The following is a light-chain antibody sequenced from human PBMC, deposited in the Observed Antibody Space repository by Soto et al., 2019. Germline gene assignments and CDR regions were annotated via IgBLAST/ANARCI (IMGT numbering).Light chain of an antibody. CDR2: EVS. Sequence: QSALTQPASVSGSPGQSITISCTGTSSDVGGYDYVSWYQQHPDKAPKLMIYEVSNRPSGVSSRFSGSKSGNTASLTISGLHAEDEADYYCSSYTSSNTLYVFGTGTKLTVL. CDR3: SSYTSSNTLYV. J-gene: IGLJ1*01. CDR1: SSDVGGYDY. V-gene: IGLV2-14*01.